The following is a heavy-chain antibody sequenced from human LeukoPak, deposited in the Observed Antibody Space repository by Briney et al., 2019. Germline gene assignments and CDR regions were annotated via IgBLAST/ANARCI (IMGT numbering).Heavy chain of an antibody. V-gene: IGHV4-39*01. D-gene: IGHD3-10*01. Sequence: SETLSLTCTVSGGSISSSSYYWGWIRQPPGTGLEWIGSIYYSGSTYYNPSLKSRVTISVDTSKNQFSLKLSSVTAADTAVYYCARPGSKGAGSPYFDYWGQGTLVTVSS. CDR1: GGSISSSSYY. CDR2: IYYSGST. J-gene: IGHJ4*02. CDR3: ARPGSKGAGSPYFDY.